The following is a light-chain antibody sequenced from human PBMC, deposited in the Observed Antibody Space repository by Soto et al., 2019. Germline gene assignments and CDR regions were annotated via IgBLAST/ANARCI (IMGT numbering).Light chain of an antibody. V-gene: IGKV4-1*01. J-gene: IGKJ4*01. Sequence: DIVMTQSPDSLAVSLGERATINCKSSQSVLYSSNNKNYLAWYQQKPGQPPKLLIYWASTRESGVPYRVSGSGSGTDFTLTISSLQAEDVAVYYCQQYYSTPPTFGGGTKVEIK. CDR1: QSVLYSSNNKNY. CDR3: QQYYSTPPT. CDR2: WAS.